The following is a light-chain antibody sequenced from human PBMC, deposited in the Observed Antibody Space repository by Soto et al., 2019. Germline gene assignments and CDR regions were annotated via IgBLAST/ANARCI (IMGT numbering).Light chain of an antibody. Sequence: DIQMTQSPSTLSASVGDRVTITCRASQSISGWLAWYEQKPGKAPKVLIYDASNLESGVPPRFSGSGSGTEFPLAISSLQPDDFSTYYCQRYDSYSMYTFGQGTKLEIK. CDR3: QRYDSYSMYT. V-gene: IGKV1-5*01. CDR1: QSISGW. J-gene: IGKJ2*01. CDR2: DAS.